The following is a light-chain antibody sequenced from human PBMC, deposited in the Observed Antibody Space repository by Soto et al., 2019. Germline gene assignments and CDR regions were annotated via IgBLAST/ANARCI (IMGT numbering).Light chain of an antibody. CDR2: DAS. CDR3: QQRSNWPPWT. V-gene: IGKV3-11*01. J-gene: IGKJ1*01. CDR1: QSASSY. Sequence: IVLTQSPATLSLSPGERAPLSCRASQSASSYLAWYQKKPGQAPRLLVYDASNRATGIPARFSGSGSGTDFTLTISSLETEDFAAYYCQQRSNWPPWTFGQGTKVDIK.